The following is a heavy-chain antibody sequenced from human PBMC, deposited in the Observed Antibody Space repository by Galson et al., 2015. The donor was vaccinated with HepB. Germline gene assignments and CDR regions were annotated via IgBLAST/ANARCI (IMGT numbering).Heavy chain of an antibody. D-gene: IGHD2-2*01. J-gene: IGHJ3*02. CDR3: ARARYCSSTSCSSAFDI. CDR2: IYYSGST. Sequence: ETLSLTCTVSGGSISSYYWSWIRQPPGKGLEWIGYIYYSGSTNYNPSLKSRVTISVDTSKNQFSLKLSSVTAADTAVYYCARARYCSSTSCSSAFDIWGQGTMVTVSS. CDR1: GGSISSYY. V-gene: IGHV4-59*01.